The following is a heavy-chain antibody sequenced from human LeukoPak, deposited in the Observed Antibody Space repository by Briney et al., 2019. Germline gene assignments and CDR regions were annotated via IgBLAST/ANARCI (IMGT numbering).Heavy chain of an antibody. D-gene: IGHD3-10*01. CDR1: GFTFSSYG. J-gene: IGHJ4*02. CDR2: ISYDGSNT. V-gene: IGHV3-30*18. CDR3: AKPYYYGSRSYMDY. Sequence: GGSLRLSCAASGFTFSSYGMHWVRQAPGKGLEWVAVISYDGSNTYYADSVKGRFTISRDDSKNMLYLQMNSLRAEDTAVYYCAKPYYYGSRSYMDYWGQGTLVTVSS.